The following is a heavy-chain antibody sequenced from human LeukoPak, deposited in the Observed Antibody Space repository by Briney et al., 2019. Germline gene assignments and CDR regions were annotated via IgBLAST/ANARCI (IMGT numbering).Heavy chain of an antibody. CDR3: ARDRAAAARQPVDY. CDR1: GFTFSSYS. J-gene: IGHJ4*02. D-gene: IGHD6-13*01. Sequence: GGSLRLSCAASGFTFSSYSMNWVRQAPGKGLEWVSSISSTSTYIYYADSLKGRFTISRDNAKNSLYLQMNSLRAEDTAVYYCARDRAAAARQPVDYWGQGTLVTVSS. CDR2: ISSTSTYI. V-gene: IGHV3-21*01.